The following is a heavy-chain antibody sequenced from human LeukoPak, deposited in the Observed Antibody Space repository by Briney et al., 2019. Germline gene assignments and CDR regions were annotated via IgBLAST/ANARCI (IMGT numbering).Heavy chain of an antibody. CDR3: ASLSRHYYGSGSLDY. CDR1: DGSISSGSYY. CDR2: IYTRGGT. D-gene: IGHD3-10*01. V-gene: IGHV4-61*02. Sequence: SETLSLTCTVSDGSISSGSYYWTWIRQPAGKGLEWIGRIYTRGGTTYNPSLKSRVTISIDTSKKQFSLKLSSVTAADTAVYYCASLSRHYYGSGSLDYWGQGTLVTVSS. J-gene: IGHJ4*02.